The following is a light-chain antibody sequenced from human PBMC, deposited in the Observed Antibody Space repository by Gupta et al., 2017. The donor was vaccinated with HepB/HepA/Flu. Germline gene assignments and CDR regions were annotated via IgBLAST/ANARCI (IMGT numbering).Light chain of an antibody. CDR2: DES. CDR1: NIGSKS. Sequence: SYVLTQPPSVSVAPGKTARITCGGNNIGSKSVHWYQQKPGQAPVLGVDDESDRPSGIPERFSCSNSGNTAKLTISRVEAGDEADDDCQEWDSSSDHWGFGGGTKLTVL. CDR3: QEWDSSSDHWG. J-gene: IGLJ2*01. V-gene: IGLV3-21*03.